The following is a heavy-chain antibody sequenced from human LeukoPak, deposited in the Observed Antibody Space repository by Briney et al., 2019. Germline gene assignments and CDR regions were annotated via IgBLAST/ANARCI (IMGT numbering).Heavy chain of an antibody. D-gene: IGHD6-13*01. J-gene: IGHJ4*02. Sequence: PGGSLRLSCAASGFTFSSYGMHWVRQAPGKGLEWVAVISYDGSNKYYADSVKGRFTISRDNSKNTLYLQMNSLRAEDTAVYYCANDLEDSSSWYDDFDYWGQGTLVTVSS. CDR3: ANDLEDSSSWYDDFDY. CDR1: GFTFSSYG. CDR2: ISYDGSNK. V-gene: IGHV3-30*18.